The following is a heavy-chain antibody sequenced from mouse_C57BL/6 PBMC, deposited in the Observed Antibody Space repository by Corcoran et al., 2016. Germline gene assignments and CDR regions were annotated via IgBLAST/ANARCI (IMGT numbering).Heavy chain of an antibody. CDR2: INPNNGGT. J-gene: IGHJ1*03. V-gene: IGHV1-18*01. CDR1: GYTFTDYN. CDR3: ARRDYGSSYLYFDV. D-gene: IGHD1-1*01. Sequence: EVQLQQSGPELVKPGASVKIPCKASGYTFTDYNMDWVKQSHGKSLEWIGDINPNNGGTIYNQKFKGKATLTVDKSSSTAYMELRSLTSEDTAVYYCARRDYGSSYLYFDVWGTGTTVTVSS.